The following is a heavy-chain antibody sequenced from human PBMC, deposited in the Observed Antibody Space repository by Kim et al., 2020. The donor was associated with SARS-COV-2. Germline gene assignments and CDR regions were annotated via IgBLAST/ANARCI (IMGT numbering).Heavy chain of an antibody. Sequence: ASVKVSCKASGYTFTGYYMHWVRQAPGQGLEWMGWINPNSGGTNYAQKFQGRVTMTRDTSISTAYMELSRLRSDDTAVYYCAALGVDHPYYYGMDVWGQGTTVTVSS. J-gene: IGHJ6*02. CDR3: AALGVDHPYYYGMDV. D-gene: IGHD2-15*01. CDR1: GYTFTGYY. CDR2: INPNSGGT. V-gene: IGHV1-2*02.